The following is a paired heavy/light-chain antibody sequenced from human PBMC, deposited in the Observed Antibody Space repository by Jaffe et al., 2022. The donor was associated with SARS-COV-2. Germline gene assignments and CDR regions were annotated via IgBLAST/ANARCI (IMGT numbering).Heavy chain of an antibody. Sequence: QMQLVESGGGVVQPGRSLRLSCVASGSTFTNYGMHWVRQAPGKGLEWVAVISADTSKKYYTDSVKGRFTISRDNSRNTLFLQMNSLRPEDTAVYYCAKGPEYSGYHGEGSWGQGTLVTVSS. V-gene: IGHV3-30*18. CDR3: AKGPEYSGYHGEGS. J-gene: IGHJ4*02. D-gene: IGHD3-22*01. CDR2: ISADTSKK. CDR1: GSTFTNYG.
Light chain of an antibody. J-gene: IGKJ2*01. CDR2: KAS. CDR3: QQYNTYPYT. Sequence: DIQMTQSPSTLSASVGDRVTITCRASQSISSWLAWYQQKPGKATKLLIYKASSLESGVPSRFSGSGSGTEFTLTISSLQPDDFATYYCQQYNTYPYTFGQGTKLEIK. CDR1: QSISSW. V-gene: IGKV1-5*03.